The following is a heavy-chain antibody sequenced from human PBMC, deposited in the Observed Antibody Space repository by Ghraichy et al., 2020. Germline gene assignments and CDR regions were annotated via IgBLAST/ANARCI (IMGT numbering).Heavy chain of an antibody. V-gene: IGHV4-59*01. CDR1: GDSMSTYY. J-gene: IGHJ4*02. D-gene: IGHD6-13*01. Sequence: SETLSLTCTVSGDSMSTYYWSWIRQPPGKGLEWIGYIYYSGSTNYNPSLKSRVTISVDTSKNQFSLKLSSVTAADTAVYFCVRDGTAAGPPYYFDYWGQGTLVTVSS. CDR3: VRDGTAAGPPYYFDY. CDR2: IYYSGST.